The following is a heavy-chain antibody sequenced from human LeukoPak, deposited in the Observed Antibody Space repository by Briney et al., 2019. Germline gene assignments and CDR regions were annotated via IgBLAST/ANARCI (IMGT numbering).Heavy chain of an antibody. CDR3: AKGGRGGYYSFDY. J-gene: IGHJ4*02. CDR2: ISAGGQTT. V-gene: IGHV3-23*01. D-gene: IGHD1-26*01. CDR1: GFTFSSYG. Sequence: GVSLRLSCAASGFTFSSYGMTWLRQAPGEGLLWFSIISAGGQTTHYADSVKGRFTISRDNSKNMLYLQMNSLRDEDTAVYYCAKGGRGGYYSFDYWGQGTLVTVSS.